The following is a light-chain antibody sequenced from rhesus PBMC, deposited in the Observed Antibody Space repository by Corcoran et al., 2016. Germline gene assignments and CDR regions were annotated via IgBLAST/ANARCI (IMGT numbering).Light chain of an antibody. CDR2: EAS. CDR3: QHYYSTPFT. V-gene: IGKV1-25*01. CDR1: QGITND. Sequence: DIQMTQSPSSLSASVGDRVTITCRASQGITNDLAWYQQKPGETSKLLIYEASRLQSGIPYRFSGSGSGTDFTLTISSLQPEDFATYYCQHYYSTPFTFGPGTKLDIK. J-gene: IGKJ3*01.